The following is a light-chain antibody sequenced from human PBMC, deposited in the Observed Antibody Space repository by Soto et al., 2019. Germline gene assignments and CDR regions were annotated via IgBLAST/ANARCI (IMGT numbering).Light chain of an antibody. V-gene: IGKV1-39*01. CDR3: QQSYSTPLT. Sequence: DIQMTQSPSSLSPSVGDRVTITCRASQSNSSYLNWYQQKPGKARKLLIYAASSLQSGVPSRFSGDGSGTDFTLTISSLQPEDSATYYCQQSYSTPLTFGGGTKVEIK. J-gene: IGKJ4*01. CDR1: QSNSSY. CDR2: AAS.